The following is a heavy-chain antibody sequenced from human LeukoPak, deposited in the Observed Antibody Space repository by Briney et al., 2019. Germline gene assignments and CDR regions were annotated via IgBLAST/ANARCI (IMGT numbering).Heavy chain of an antibody. CDR3: ARARGYSYGYSSNYMDV. J-gene: IGHJ6*03. V-gene: IGHV4-59*01. CDR2: IYYSGST. D-gene: IGHD5-18*01. Sequence: KASETLSLTCTVSGGSISSYYWSWIRQPPGKGLEWIGYIYYSGSTNYNPSLKSRVTISVDTSKNQFSLKLSSVTAADTAVYYCARARGYSYGYSSNYMDVWGKGTTVTVSS. CDR1: GGSISSYY.